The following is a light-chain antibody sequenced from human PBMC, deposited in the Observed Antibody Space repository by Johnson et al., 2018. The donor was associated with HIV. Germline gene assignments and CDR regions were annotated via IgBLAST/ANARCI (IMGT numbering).Light chain of an antibody. CDR2: ENN. V-gene: IGLV1-51*02. J-gene: IGLJ1*01. CDR3: GTWDISLSAGGV. Sequence: QSVLTQPPSVSAAPGQKVTISCSGSSSNIGNNYVSWYKQLPGTAPKLLIYENNKRPSGIPDRFSGSKSGTSATLGITGLQTGDEADYYCGTWDISLSAGGVCGPGTKVTVL. CDR1: SSNIGNNY.